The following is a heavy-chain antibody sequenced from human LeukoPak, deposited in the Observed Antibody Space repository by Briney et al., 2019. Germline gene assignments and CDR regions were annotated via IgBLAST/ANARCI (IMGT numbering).Heavy chain of an antibody. J-gene: IGHJ5*02. CDR2: IFPRDADT. D-gene: IGHD7-27*01. CDR3: ARATMYLGIDP. CDR1: GDTFSSTW. V-gene: IGHV5-51*01. Sequence: GESLKISCKDLGDTFSSTWIGWVRQVPGKGLEWMGIIFPRDADTRYSPSFQGQVTISADKSISTAYLQWSSLKASDTAMYYCARATMYLGIDPWGQGTLVTVSS.